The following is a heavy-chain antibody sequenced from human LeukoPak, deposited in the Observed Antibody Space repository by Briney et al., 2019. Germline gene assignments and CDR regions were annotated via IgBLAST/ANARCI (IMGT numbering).Heavy chain of an antibody. CDR2: IKPDGSEK. J-gene: IGHJ4*02. D-gene: IGHD6-13*01. V-gene: IGHV3-7*01. CDR1: GFTFSQYW. CDR3: AKPPAGKTQYSSSWYGHYFDY. Sequence: GGSLRLSCAASGFTFSQYWMSWVRQAPGKGLEWVANIKPDGSEKHYVDSVKGRFSISRDNTKNSLFLQISSLRAEDTAVYYCAKPPAGKTQYSSSWYGHYFDYWGQGTLVTVSS.